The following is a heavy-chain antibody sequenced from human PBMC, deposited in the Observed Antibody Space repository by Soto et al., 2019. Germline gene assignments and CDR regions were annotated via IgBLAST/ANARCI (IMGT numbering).Heavy chain of an antibody. CDR2: IDWDDDK. J-gene: IGHJ4*02. Sequence: SGPTLVNPTQTLTLTCTFSGFSLSTSGMCVSRIRQPPGKALEWLARIDWDDDKYYSTSLKTRLTFSKDTSKNQVVLTMTNMDAVDTATYFCARIVGGVISEYFDYWGQGTLVTVSS. D-gene: IGHD3-16*01. V-gene: IGHV2-70*11. CDR3: ARIVGGVISEYFDY. CDR1: GFSLSTSGMC.